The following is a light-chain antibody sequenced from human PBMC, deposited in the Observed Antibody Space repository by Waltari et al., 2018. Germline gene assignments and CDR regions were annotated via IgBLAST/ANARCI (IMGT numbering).Light chain of an antibody. CDR3: AAWDDSLSGRV. J-gene: IGLJ2*01. V-gene: IGLV1-47*01. Sequence: QSVLTQPPSMSGIPGQRVTISCSGSHSNIGSNFVYWYQQFPGMAPQLLIFRNTQRPSGVPYRFSSSKAGASASLASSGLRSEDEADYYCAAWDDSLSGRVFGGGTKLTV. CDR1: HSNIGSNF. CDR2: RNT.